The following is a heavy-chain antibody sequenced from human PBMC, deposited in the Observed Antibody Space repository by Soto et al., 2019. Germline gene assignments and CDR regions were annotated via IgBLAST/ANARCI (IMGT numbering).Heavy chain of an antibody. D-gene: IGHD2-15*01. CDR1: DLSFSNAY. Sequence: EVQLVDSGGGLVKPGESLRLSCAASDLSFSNAYINWVRQAPGKGLEWVGRINSNTDGGTIDYAAPVQGRFIISRDDSSNTVYLQMNSLKTEDTAVYYWTTSGALGYWGQGTLFTVAS. J-gene: IGHJ4*02. CDR2: INSNTDGGTI. CDR3: TTSGALGY. V-gene: IGHV3-15*07.